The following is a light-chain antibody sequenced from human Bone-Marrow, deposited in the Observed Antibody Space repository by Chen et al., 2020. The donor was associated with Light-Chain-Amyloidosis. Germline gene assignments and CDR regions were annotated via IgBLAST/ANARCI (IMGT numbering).Light chain of an antibody. Sequence: ESVCTRSPGTQSLTPGEGANLACRDSQTISSNYLTWYQQKFGQAPRLLIYGSSSRATGIPDRFTGSGSGTDFTLTINRLEPEDFAMYYCQQYGTSPLTFGGGTKVEIK. J-gene: IGKJ4*01. CDR1: QTISSNY. CDR3: QQYGTSPLT. CDR2: GSS. V-gene: IGKV3-20*01.